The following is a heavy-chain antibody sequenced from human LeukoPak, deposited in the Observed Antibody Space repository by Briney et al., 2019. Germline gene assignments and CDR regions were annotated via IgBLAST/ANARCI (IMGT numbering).Heavy chain of an antibody. Sequence: SETLSLTCTVSGYSISSGYYWGWIRQPPGKGLEWMGSIYHSGSTYYNPYLKSRDTITVDTSKNQSSLKLSSVTAADTAVYYCARSGKSSPQDYWGQGTLVTVSS. CDR2: IYHSGST. V-gene: IGHV4-38-2*02. J-gene: IGHJ4*02. D-gene: IGHD3-10*01. CDR1: GYSISSGYY. CDR3: ARSGKSSPQDY.